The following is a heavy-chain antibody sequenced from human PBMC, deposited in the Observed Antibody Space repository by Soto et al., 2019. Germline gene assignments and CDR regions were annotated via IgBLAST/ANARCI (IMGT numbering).Heavy chain of an antibody. D-gene: IGHD3-22*01. CDR2: FDPEAGET. CDR1: GYTLTELS. J-gene: IGHJ4*02. CDR3: ATARHLFTMIGGVY. Sequence: PVKVSRKGSGYTLTELSMHCLRQATGKGLEWMGGFDPEAGETIYAQKFQGRVTMTEDTSTDTAYMELSSLRSEDTAVYYCATARHLFTMIGGVYWGQGTLVTVSS. V-gene: IGHV1-24*01.